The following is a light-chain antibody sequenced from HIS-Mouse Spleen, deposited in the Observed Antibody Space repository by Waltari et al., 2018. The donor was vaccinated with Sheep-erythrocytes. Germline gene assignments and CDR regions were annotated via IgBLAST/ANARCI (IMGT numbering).Light chain of an antibody. CDR2: DVS. CDR3: CSYAGSYNHV. J-gene: IGLJ1*01. V-gene: IGLV2-11*01. Sequence: QSALTQPRSVSGSPGQSVTISCTGTSSDVGGYNYVSWYQQHPGKAPKLMIYDVSTRPSGVPDRCSGSKSGNTASLTISWLQAEDEADYYCCSYAGSYNHVFATGTKVTVL. CDR1: SSDVGGYNY.